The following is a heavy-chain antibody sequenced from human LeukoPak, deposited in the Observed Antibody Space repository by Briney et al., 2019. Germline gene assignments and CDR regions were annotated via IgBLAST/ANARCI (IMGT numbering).Heavy chain of an antibody. J-gene: IGHJ4*02. V-gene: IGHV1-2*02. Sequence: ASVKVSCKALGYTFTDHYFHWLRQAPGQGIEWMGWIHPGRGDTNIAQKFQGRVTMTRNTSISTVYMDLSSLRSDDTAMYYCARDGSVPHDYWGQGTLVSVSS. CDR1: GYTFTDHY. CDR2: IHPGRGDT. CDR3: ARDGSVPHDY.